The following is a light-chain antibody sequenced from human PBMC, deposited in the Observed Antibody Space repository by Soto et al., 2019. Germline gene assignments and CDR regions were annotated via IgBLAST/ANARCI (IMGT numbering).Light chain of an antibody. CDR1: SSDVGGYNY. V-gene: IGLV2-14*03. J-gene: IGLJ2*01. CDR2: DVN. Sequence: QSALTQPASVSGSPGQSITISCTGTSSDVGGYNYVSWYQHHPDKAPKLMIYDVNNRPSGVSNRFSGSKSGNTASLTISGLQAEDEAAYCCSSYTSSSTRLVFGGGTKLTVL. CDR3: SSYTSSSTRLV.